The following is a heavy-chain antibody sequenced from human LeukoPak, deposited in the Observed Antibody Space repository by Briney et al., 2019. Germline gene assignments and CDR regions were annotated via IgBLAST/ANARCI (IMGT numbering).Heavy chain of an antibody. CDR1: GDSVSSNSAA. Sequence: SQTLSLTCAISGDSVSSNSAAWNWIRQSPSRGLEWLGRTYYRSMWYNDYAVSVKSRISINPDTSKNQFSLQLNSVTPEDTAVYYCARVADSSGYFDCWGQGTLVTVSS. V-gene: IGHV6-1*01. CDR3: ARVADSSGYFDC. J-gene: IGHJ5*01. CDR2: TYYRSMWYN. D-gene: IGHD3-22*01.